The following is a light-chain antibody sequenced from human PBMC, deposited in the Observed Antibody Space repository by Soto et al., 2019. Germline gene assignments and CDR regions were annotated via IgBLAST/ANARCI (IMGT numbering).Light chain of an antibody. CDR3: QQYDTSSRT. Sequence: DFQMTQSPSTLSASVGDRVTITCRASQNIDKWLAGYQQKPGKAPKLMIYKASTSEGGVPSRLRGSGSGTEFTLTINSLQPDNFARYYFQQYDTSSRTFGQGTKVEIK. J-gene: IGKJ1*01. V-gene: IGKV1-5*03. CDR2: KAS. CDR1: QNIDKW.